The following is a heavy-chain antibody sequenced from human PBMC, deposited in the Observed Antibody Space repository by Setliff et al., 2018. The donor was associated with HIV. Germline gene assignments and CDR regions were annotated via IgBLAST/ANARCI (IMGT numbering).Heavy chain of an antibody. CDR1: GFSFDDYA. D-gene: IGHD3-9*01. Sequence: SLRLSCAASGFSFDDYAIHWVRQAPGKGLEWVAGISWNSGSIGYAVSVKGRFTISRDNAKNSLYLQMNSLRAEDTAAYYCARSGGLRSFDWLPYHYYFDYWGQGTLVTVSS. CDR3: ARSGGLRSFDWLPYHYYFDY. J-gene: IGHJ4*02. CDR2: ISWNSGSI. V-gene: IGHV3-9*01.